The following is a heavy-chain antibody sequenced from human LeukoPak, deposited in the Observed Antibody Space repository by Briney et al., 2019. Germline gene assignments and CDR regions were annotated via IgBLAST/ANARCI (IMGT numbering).Heavy chain of an antibody. J-gene: IGHJ4*02. CDR3: ARGSRYYGSGSYYPPDY. CDR1: GFTFSSYA. V-gene: IGHV3-30-3*01. Sequence: GGSLRLSCAASGFTFSSYAMHWVRQAPGKGLEWVAVISYDGSNKYYADSVKGRFTISRDNSKNTLYLQMNSLRAEDTAVYYCARGSRYYGSGSYYPPDYWGQGTLVTVSS. CDR2: ISYDGSNK. D-gene: IGHD3-10*01.